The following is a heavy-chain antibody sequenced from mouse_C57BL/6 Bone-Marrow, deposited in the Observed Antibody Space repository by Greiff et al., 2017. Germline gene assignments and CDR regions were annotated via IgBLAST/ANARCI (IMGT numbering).Heavy chain of an antibody. J-gene: IGHJ4*01. Sequence: QVQLQQPGAELVMPGASVKLSCKASGYTFTSYWMHWVKQRPGQGLEWIGEIDTSDSYTNYNQKFKGKSTLTVDKSSSTAYMQLSSLTSEDSAVYYCARSFYYYGSSCAMDYWGQGTSVTVSS. V-gene: IGHV1-69*01. CDR1: GYTFTSYW. CDR3: ARSFYYYGSSCAMDY. D-gene: IGHD1-1*01. CDR2: IDTSDSYT.